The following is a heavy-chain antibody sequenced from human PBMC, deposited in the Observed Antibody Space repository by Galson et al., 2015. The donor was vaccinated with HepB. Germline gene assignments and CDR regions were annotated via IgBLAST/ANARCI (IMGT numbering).Heavy chain of an antibody. V-gene: IGHV5-10-1*01. Sequence: QSGAEVKKPGESLRISCRGSGYSFSSYWISWVRQMPGKGLEWMGRIDPSDSHINYSPSFQGHVTISADRSIGTAYLQWSSLMASDTAIYYCARHPGTRFSEWGHAFDMWGQGTMVIVSS. D-gene: IGHD3-3*01. J-gene: IGHJ3*02. CDR2: IDPSDSHI. CDR1: GYSFSSYW. CDR3: ARHPGTRFSEWGHAFDM.